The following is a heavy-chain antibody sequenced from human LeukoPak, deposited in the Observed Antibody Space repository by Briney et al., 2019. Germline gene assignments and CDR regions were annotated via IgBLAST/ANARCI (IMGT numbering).Heavy chain of an antibody. CDR1: GYTFTSYG. CDR2: ISAYNGNT. J-gene: IGHJ6*03. V-gene: IGHV1-18*01. Sequence: GASVKVSCKASGYTFTSYGISWVRQAPGQGLEWMGWISAYNGNTNYAQKLQGRVTMTTDTSTSTAYMELRSLRSDDTAVYYCAKDSVFSYYYGSGFYKEYYYMDVWDKGTTVTISS. CDR3: AKDSVFSYYYGSGFYKEYYYMDV. D-gene: IGHD3-10*01.